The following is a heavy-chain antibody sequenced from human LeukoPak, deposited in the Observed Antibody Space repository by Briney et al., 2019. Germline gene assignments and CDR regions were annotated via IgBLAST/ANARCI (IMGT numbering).Heavy chain of an antibody. Sequence: SGTLSLTCAVSGGSISSSNWRSWVRQPPGKGLEWIGEIYHSGSTNYNPSLKSRVTISVDKSKNQFSLKLSSVTAADTAVYYCARGRLRVSNWFDPWGQGTLVTVSS. CDR2: IYHSGST. CDR1: GGSISSSNW. CDR3: ARGRLRVSNWFDP. V-gene: IGHV4-4*02. D-gene: IGHD4-17*01. J-gene: IGHJ5*02.